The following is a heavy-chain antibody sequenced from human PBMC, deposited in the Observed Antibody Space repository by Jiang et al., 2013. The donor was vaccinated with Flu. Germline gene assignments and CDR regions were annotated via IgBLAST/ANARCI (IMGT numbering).Heavy chain of an antibody. CDR1: GDSVTNNGAA. CDR3: AREVVGVVAVAGNFDY. V-gene: IGHV6-1*01. Sequence: QTLSLTCDISGDSVTNNGAAWNWIRQSPSRGLEWLGRTYYRSKWYNDYAVSVKSRITINPDTSKNQFSLQLNSVTPEDTAVYYCAREVVGVVAVAGNFDYWGQGTLVTVSS. J-gene: IGHJ4*02. D-gene: IGHD6-19*01. CDR2: TYYRSKWYN.